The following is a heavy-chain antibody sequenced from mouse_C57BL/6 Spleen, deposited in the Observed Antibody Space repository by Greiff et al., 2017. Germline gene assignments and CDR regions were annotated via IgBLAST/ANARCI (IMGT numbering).Heavy chain of an antibody. J-gene: IGHJ3*01. CDR1: GYTFTSYG. CDR2: VYPRSGNT. V-gene: IGHV1-81*01. CDR3: ARNRGNYSGAWFAY. D-gene: IGHD1-3*01. Sequence: VQLQQSGAELARPGASVKLSCKASGYTFTSYGISWVKQRTGPGLAWIVEVYPRSGNTYHNEKFKGQTTLTADTYSTTAYMELRSLTSEDSAVYFCARNRGNYSGAWFAYWGQGTLVTVSA.